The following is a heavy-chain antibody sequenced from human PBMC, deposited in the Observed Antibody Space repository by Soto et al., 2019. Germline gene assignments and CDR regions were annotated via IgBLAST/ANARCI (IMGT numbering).Heavy chain of an antibody. J-gene: IGHJ6*03. V-gene: IGHV1-8*01. D-gene: IGHD5-12*01. Sequence: ASVKVSCKASGYTFTSYDINWVRQATGQGLEWMGWMNPSSGNTGYAQKFQGRVTMTRNTSISTAYMELSSLRSEDTAVHYCARFYGGYDYIGGYYYYYMDVGGKGTTVTVP. CDR1: GYTFTSYD. CDR3: ARFYGGYDYIGGYYYYYMDV. CDR2: MNPSSGNT.